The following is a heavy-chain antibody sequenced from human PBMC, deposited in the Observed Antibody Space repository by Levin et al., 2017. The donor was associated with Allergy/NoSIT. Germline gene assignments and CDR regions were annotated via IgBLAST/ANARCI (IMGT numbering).Heavy chain of an antibody. D-gene: IGHD6-19*01. CDR1: GFTFSSYA. Sequence: GESLKISCAASGFTFSSYAMSWVRQAPGKGLEWVSAISGSGGSTYYADSVKGRFTISRDNSKNTLYLQMNSLRAEDTAVYYCAKFPHRPGRIAVAGTNYFDYWGQGTLVTVSS. J-gene: IGHJ4*02. V-gene: IGHV3-23*01. CDR3: AKFPHRPGRIAVAGTNYFDY. CDR2: ISGSGGST.